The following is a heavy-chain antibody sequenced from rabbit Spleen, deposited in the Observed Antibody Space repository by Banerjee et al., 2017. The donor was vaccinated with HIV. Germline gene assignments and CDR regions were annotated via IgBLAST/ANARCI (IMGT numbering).Heavy chain of an antibody. V-gene: IGHV1S40*01. CDR3: ARGWGGDGHAFDP. J-gene: IGHJ2*01. Sequence: YASWAKGRFTISKTSTTVTLQMTSLTVADTATYFCARGWGGDGHAFDPWGQGTLVTVS. D-gene: IGHD2-1*01.